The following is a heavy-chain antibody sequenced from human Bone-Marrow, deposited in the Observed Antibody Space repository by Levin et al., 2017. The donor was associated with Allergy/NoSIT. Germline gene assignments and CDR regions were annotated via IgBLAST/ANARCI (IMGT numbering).Heavy chain of an antibody. D-gene: IGHD3-10*01. CDR3: ARDRDYYGSGSLYSSD. CDR1: GYTFTGYY. J-gene: IGHJ4*02. CDR2: INHNSGGT. Sequence: ASVKVSCKASGYTFTGYYMHWVRQAPGQGLEWMGWINHNSGGTNYAQKFQGRVTMTRDTSISTAYMELSRLRSDDTAVYYCARDRDYYGSGSLYSSDWGQGTLVTVSS. V-gene: IGHV1-2*02.